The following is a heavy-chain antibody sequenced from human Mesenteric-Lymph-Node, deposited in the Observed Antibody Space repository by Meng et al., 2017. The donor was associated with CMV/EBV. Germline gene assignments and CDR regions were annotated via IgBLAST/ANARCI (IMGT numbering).Heavy chain of an antibody. V-gene: IGHV5-51*01. CDR3: ARHTTNWDRYYYYGMDV. CDR2: IYPGDSDT. D-gene: IGHD1-1*01. Sequence: KVSYKGSGYSFTSYWIGWVRQMPGKGLEWMGIIYPGDSDTRYSPSFQGQVTISADKSISTAYLQWSSLKASDTAMYYCARHTTNWDRYYYYGMDVWGQGTTVTVSS. CDR1: GYSFTSYW. J-gene: IGHJ6*02.